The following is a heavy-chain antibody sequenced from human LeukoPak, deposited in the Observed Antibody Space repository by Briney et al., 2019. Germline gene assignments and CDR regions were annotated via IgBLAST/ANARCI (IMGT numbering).Heavy chain of an antibody. CDR3: ARLGGDYIWFDP. CDR2: IDPSDSYT. Sequence: GESLKISCKGSGYSFTSYWITWVRQMPGKGLEWMGRIDPSDSYTNYSPSFQGHVTISADRSISTAYLQWSSLKASGTAMYYCARLGGDYIWFDPWGQGTLVTVSS. V-gene: IGHV5-10-1*01. CDR1: GYSFTSYW. D-gene: IGHD2-21*02. J-gene: IGHJ5*02.